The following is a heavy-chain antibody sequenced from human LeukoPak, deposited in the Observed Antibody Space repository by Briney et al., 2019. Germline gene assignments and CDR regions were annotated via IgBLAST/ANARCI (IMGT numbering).Heavy chain of an antibody. D-gene: IGHD3-22*01. CDR3: AKVSDSYDSSGYLDY. Sequence: GGSLRLSCAASGFTFSSYGMHWVRQAPGKGLEWVAVISYDGSNKYYADSVKGRFTISRDNSKNTLYLQMNSLRAEDTAVYYCAKVSDSYDSSGYLDYWGQGTLVTVSS. V-gene: IGHV3-30*18. CDR1: GFTFSSYG. CDR2: ISYDGSNK. J-gene: IGHJ4*02.